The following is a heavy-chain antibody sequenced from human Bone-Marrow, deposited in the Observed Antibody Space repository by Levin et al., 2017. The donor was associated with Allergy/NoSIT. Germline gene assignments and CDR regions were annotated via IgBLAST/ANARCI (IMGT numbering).Heavy chain of an antibody. CDR1: GASINNYF. V-gene: IGHV4-59*08. CDR2: IFHSGGT. Sequence: PSETLSLTCSVSGASINNYFWNWIRQPPGKGLEWIGSIFHSGGTNYNPSLRSRATISIDTKKMHFSLKLTSVTAADTAVFYCARLSAATLGDAELSGFDIWGQGSMVTVSS. J-gene: IGHJ3*02. CDR3: ARLSAATLGDAELSGFDI. D-gene: IGHD2-21*02.